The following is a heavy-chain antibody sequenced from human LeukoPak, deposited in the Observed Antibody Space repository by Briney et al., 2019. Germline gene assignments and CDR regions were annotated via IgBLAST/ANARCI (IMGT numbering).Heavy chain of an antibody. D-gene: IGHD3-22*01. CDR3: ARHSGYHSTMYLDY. Sequence: SVKVSCKASGGTFSSYAISWVRQAPGQGLEWMGGIIPIFGTTNYAQKFQGRVTITADESMSTVYMELSSLRSEGTAVYYCARHSGYHSTMYLDYWGQGTLVTVSS. CDR1: GGTFSSYA. J-gene: IGHJ4*02. V-gene: IGHV1-69*13. CDR2: IIPIFGTT.